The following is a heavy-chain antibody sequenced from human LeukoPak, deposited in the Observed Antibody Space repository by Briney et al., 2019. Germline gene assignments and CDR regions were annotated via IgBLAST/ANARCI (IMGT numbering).Heavy chain of an antibody. V-gene: IGHV4-31*03. CDR1: GGSISSGGYY. D-gene: IGHD3-9*01. CDR3: ARGTKGILTGYYLAY. Sequence: SETLSLTCTVSGGSISSGGYYWSWIRQHPGKGLEWIGYIYYSGSTHYNPSLKSRVTISVDTSKNQFSLKLSSVTAADTAVYYCARGTKGILTGYYLAYWGQGTLVTVSS. J-gene: IGHJ4*02. CDR2: IYYSGST.